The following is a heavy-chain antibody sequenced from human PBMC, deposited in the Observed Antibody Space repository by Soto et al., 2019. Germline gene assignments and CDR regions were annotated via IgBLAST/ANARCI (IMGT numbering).Heavy chain of an antibody. V-gene: IGHV4-59*08. CDR1: GGSISSYY. J-gene: IGHJ4*02. CDR2: IYYSGST. D-gene: IGHD4-17*01. CDR3: ARLRYYGAALGLDY. Sequence: SETLSLTCTVSGGSISSYYWSWIRQPPGKGLEWIGYIYYSGSTNYNPSLKSRVTISVDTSKNQFSLTLSSVTAADTAIYYCARLRYYGAALGLDYWGQGSLVTVSS.